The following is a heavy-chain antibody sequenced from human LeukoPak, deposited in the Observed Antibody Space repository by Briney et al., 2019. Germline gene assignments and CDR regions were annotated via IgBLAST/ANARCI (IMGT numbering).Heavy chain of an antibody. J-gene: IGHJ4*02. CDR1: GFTFSTCA. V-gene: IGHV3-23*01. D-gene: IGHD2-15*01. CDR2: ISADGGST. Sequence: PGGSLRLSCAASGFTFSTCAMSWVRQAPGKGLDWVSGISADGGSTYYADSVKGRFTISRDISKNTVHLQLNSLRAEDTAIYYCAKYPLAYCSDPGCHFDYWGQGTLVTVSS. CDR3: AKYPLAYCSDPGCHFDY.